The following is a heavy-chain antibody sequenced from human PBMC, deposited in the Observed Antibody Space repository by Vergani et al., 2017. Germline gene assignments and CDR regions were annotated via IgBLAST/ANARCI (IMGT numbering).Heavy chain of an antibody. Sequence: EVQLVESGGGVVRPGGSLRLSCVASGFNFDDHGMTWVRQAPGKGLEWVSGISWNGGTTGYAGSVKGRFTISRDSASKSLYLQMNSLRVEDTALYYCARDGPYTSTYYESFDYWGEGTLVNVSS. V-gene: IGHV3-20*04. CDR3: ARDGPYTSTYYESFDY. D-gene: IGHD1-26*01. CDR2: ISWNGGTT. J-gene: IGHJ4*02. CDR1: GFNFDDHG.